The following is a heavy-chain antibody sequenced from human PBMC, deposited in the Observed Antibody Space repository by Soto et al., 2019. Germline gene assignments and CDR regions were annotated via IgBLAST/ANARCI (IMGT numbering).Heavy chain of an antibody. CDR1: GDPITSGDYY. V-gene: IGHV4-30-4*01. CDR3: AADWEGTDF. Sequence: SETLSLTCTVSGDPITSGDYYWTWIRQSPGKGLEWIGFIYYTGSFDYNPSLKSRLTISLDRSKNQFSLKLTSVTAADTAVYYCAADWEGTDFWGQGTLVTVSS. CDR2: IYYTGSF. D-gene: IGHD1-26*01. J-gene: IGHJ4*02.